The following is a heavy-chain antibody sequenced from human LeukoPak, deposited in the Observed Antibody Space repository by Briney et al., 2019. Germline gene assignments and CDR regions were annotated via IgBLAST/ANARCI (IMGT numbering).Heavy chain of an antibody. V-gene: IGHV1-8*03. CDR1: GYTFTSYD. CDR2: MNPNSGNT. J-gene: IGHJ3*02. Sequence: ASVKVSFKASGYTFTSYDINWVRQATGQGLEWMGWMNPNSGNTGYAQKFQGRVTITRNTSISTAYMELSSLRSEDTAVYYCARVGGDYYDSSGYYYGSAFDIWGQGTMVTVSS. D-gene: IGHD3-22*01. CDR3: ARVGGDYYDSSGYYYGSAFDI.